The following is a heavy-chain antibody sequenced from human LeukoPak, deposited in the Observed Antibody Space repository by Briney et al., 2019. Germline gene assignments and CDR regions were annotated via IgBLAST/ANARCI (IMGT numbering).Heavy chain of an antibody. J-gene: IGHJ5*02. CDR2: ISPLLGTT. CDR1: GGTLSNDP. CDR3: AKESCNGDYWYHDL. D-gene: IGHD3-22*01. V-gene: IGHV1-69*08. Sequence: ASVKVSCKVSGGTLSNDPISWLRQAPGQGLEWVGNISPLLGTTLYTQEFQGRVTITAVKATNTIYMELYSLTSDDPDMYYCAKESCNGDYWYHDLWGQGTLVTVSS.